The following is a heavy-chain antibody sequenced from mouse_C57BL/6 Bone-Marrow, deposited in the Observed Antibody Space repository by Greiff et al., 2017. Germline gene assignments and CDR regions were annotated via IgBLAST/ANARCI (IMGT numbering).Heavy chain of an antibody. CDR2: IWGAGST. V-gene: IGHV2-6*01. Sequence: VMLVESGPGLVAPSQSLSITCTVSGFSLTSYGVDWVRQSPGPGLEWLGVIWGAGSTNYYSALYSRLNISKDNSKSQVFLKMNSLQTDDTAMYYCASLNWDGFAYWGEGTLVTVSA. CDR3: ASLNWDGFAY. CDR1: GFSLTSYG. J-gene: IGHJ3*01. D-gene: IGHD4-1*01.